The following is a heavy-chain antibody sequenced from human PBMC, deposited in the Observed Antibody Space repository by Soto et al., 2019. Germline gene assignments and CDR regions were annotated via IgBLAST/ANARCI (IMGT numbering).Heavy chain of an antibody. D-gene: IGHD3-3*02. V-gene: IGHV1-46*01. Sequence: ASVKVSCTASGYTFTNYYMHWVRKAPGQGLEWMGIINPSGSTTYAQKFQGRVTLTRDTSTSTVDMELSRLRSEDAAVYYCAREAGVAIFGVVSHYGLDVWG. CDR1: GYTFTNYY. CDR2: INPSGST. CDR3: AREAGVAIFGVVSHYGLDV. J-gene: IGHJ6*01.